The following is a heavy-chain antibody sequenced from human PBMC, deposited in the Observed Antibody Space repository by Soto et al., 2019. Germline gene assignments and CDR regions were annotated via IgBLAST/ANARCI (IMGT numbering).Heavy chain of an antibody. J-gene: IGHJ4*02. CDR3: ARGHRPVLLWFGESPIFDY. D-gene: IGHD3-10*01. CDR1: GGSFSVYY. CDR2: INHSGST. V-gene: IGHV4-34*01. Sequence: SETLSLTCAVYGGSFSVYYWSWIRQPPGKGLEWIGEINHSGSTNYNPSLKSRVTISVDTSKNQFSLKLSSVTAADTAVYYCARGHRPVLLWFGESPIFDYWGQGTLVTVSS.